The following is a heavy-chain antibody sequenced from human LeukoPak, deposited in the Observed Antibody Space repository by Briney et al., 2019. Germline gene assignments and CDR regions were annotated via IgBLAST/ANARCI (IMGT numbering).Heavy chain of an antibody. J-gene: IGHJ6*02. CDR1: GGTFGSYG. V-gene: IGHV1-69*13. Sequence: GASVKVSYKASGGTFGSYGTSWVRQAPGQGVEWMGGIIPIFGTANYAQKIQGRVTITADESTSTAYMELSSLRSEDTAVYYCARPYSSSSYYYGMDVWGQGTTVTVSS. D-gene: IGHD6-6*01. CDR2: IIPIFGTA. CDR3: ARPYSSSSYYYGMDV.